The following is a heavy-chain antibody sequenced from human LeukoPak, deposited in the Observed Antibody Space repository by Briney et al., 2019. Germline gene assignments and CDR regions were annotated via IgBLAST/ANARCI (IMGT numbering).Heavy chain of an antibody. CDR2: ISGSGVST. D-gene: IGHD6-6*01. CDR3: AKDTEYSSYSWFDP. J-gene: IGHJ5*02. Sequence: GGSLRLSCAASGFTFSSYAMSWVRQAPGKGLEWVSAISGSGVSTYYADSVKGRFTISRDNSKNTLYLQMNSLRAEDTAVYYCAKDTEYSSYSWFDPWGQGTLVTVSS. CDR1: GFTFSSYA. V-gene: IGHV3-23*01.